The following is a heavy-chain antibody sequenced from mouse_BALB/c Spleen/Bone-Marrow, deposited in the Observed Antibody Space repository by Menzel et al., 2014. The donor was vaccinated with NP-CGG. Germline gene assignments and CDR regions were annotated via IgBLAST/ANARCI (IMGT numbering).Heavy chain of an antibody. CDR3: AREGPYFDY. CDR1: GYSITGGYY. J-gene: IGHJ2*01. CDR2: ISYDGSN. V-gene: IGHV3-6*02. Sequence: EVQLQQSGPGLVKPSQSLSLPCSVTGYSITGGYYWNWIRQFPGNKLEWMGYISYDGSNNYNPSLKNRISITRDTSKNQFFLKLNSVTTEDTATYYCAREGPYFDYWGQGTTLTVSS.